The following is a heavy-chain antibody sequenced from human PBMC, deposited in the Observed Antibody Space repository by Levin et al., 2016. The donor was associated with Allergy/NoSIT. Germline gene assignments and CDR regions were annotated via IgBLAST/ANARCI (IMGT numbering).Heavy chain of an antibody. CDR2: ISSNGGST. CDR1: GFTFSSYA. Sequence: GGSLRLSCSASGFTFSSYAMHWVRQAPGKGLEYVSAISSNGGSTYYADSVKGRFTISRDNSKNTLYLQMSSLRAEDTAVYYCVKGGYSGSYGPLFDYWGQGTLVTVSS. J-gene: IGHJ4*02. V-gene: IGHV3-64D*06. D-gene: IGHD1-26*01. CDR3: VKGGYSGSYGPLFDY.